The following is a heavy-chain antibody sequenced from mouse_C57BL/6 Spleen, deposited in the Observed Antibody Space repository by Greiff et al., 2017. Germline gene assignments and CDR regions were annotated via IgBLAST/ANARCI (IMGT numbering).Heavy chain of an antibody. J-gene: IGHJ1*03. CDR3: ERGKRYLYG. V-gene: IGHV5-17*01. Sequence: EVKLMESGGGLVRPGGSLKLSCAASGFTFSDYGMHWVRQAPEKGLEWVAYISSGSSTIYYADTVKGRFTISRDNAKNTLFLQLTSLRSEDAAMYYCERGKRYLYGWGTGTTVTVSS. CDR1: GFTFSDYG. CDR2: ISSGSSTI.